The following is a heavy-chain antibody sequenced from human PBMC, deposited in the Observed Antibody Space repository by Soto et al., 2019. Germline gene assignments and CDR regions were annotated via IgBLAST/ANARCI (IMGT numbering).Heavy chain of an antibody. CDR2: ISYDGFNR. D-gene: IGHD6-13*01. CDR1: GFTFTSYG. Sequence: QVQLVESGGGVVQPGRSLRLSCAASGFTFTSYGMHWVRQAPGKGLEWVAVISYDGFNRYYGDSVKGRFTISRDDSKNTLYLQLNRLRPEDTAVYYCAMDARIAVAKGALCNWFDPWGQGTLVTVSS. CDR3: AMDARIAVAKGALCNWFDP. V-gene: IGHV3-30*03. J-gene: IGHJ5*02.